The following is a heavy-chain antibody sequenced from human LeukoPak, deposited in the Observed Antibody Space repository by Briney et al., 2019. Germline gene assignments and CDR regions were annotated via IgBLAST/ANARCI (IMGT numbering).Heavy chain of an antibody. CDR3: ARGFHAFDI. CDR2: IYHSGST. CDR1: GYSISSGYY. V-gene: IGHV4-38-2*01. Sequence: SSXTLSLTCAVSGYSISSGYYWGWIRPPPGKGLEWIGSIYHSGSTYYNQSVKRRVTISGDTSKNQFSLKLSSVTAADTAVYYCARGFHAFDIWGQGTMVTVSS. J-gene: IGHJ3*02. D-gene: IGHD2-21*01.